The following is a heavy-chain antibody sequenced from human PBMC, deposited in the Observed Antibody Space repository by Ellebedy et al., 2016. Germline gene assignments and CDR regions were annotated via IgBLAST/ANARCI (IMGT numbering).Heavy chain of an antibody. CDR3: ARHSCGSTSCYSHFDY. CDR1: GFNFTGYW. D-gene: IGHD2-2*01. V-gene: IGHV5-51*01. J-gene: IGHJ4*02. CDR2: IYPGDSDT. Sequence: GESLKISXKGSGFNFTGYWIGWVRQMPGKGLEWMGIIYPGDSDTRYSPSFQGQVTISADRSISTAYLQWSSLKASDTAMYYCARHSCGSTSCYSHFDYWGQGTLVTVSS.